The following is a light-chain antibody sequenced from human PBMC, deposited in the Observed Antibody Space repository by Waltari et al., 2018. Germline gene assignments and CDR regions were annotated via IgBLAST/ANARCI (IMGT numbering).Light chain of an antibody. Sequence: DIVLTQSPGTLSLSPGERATLSCRASQSVRSGHLAWFQQKPRQAPRLLIYAASSRATALPDRFTGSGSGTDFALTIGRLEPEDSAVYYCQQYGSSPWTFGQGTKVEIK. V-gene: IGKV3-20*01. J-gene: IGKJ1*01. CDR2: AAS. CDR1: QSVRSGH. CDR3: QQYGSSPWT.